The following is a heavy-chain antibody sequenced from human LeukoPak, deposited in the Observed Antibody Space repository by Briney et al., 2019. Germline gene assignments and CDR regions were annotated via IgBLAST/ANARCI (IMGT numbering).Heavy chain of an antibody. D-gene: IGHD2-2*01. CDR1: GGSISSYYW. J-gene: IGHJ4*02. V-gene: IGHV2-5*08. CDR3: VVTLTTSSFDY. Sequence: TLSLTCTVSGGSISSYYWSWIRQPPGKALEWLALIYWDDDKRYSPSLNSRLTITKDTSKDQVVLRMTNVDPVDTATYYCVVTLTTSSFDYWGQGTLVTVSS. CDR2: IYWDDDK.